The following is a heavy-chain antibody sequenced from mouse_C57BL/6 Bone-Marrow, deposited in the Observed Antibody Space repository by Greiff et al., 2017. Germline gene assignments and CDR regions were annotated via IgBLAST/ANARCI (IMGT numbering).Heavy chain of an antibody. Sequence: EVQGVESGGGLVQPKGSLKLSCAASGFSFNTYAMNWVRQAPGKGLEWVARIRSKSNNYATYYADSVKDRFTISRDDSESMLYLQMNNLKTEDTAMYDCVRQYSNYGAMDYWGQGTSVTVSS. CDR3: VRQYSNYGAMDY. D-gene: IGHD2-5*01. CDR2: IRSKSNNYAT. J-gene: IGHJ4*01. CDR1: GFSFNTYA. V-gene: IGHV10-1*01.